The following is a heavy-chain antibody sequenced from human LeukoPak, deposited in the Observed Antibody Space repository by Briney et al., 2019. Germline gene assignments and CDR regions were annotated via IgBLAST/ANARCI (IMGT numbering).Heavy chain of an antibody. CDR2: ISWNSGSI. Sequence: GGSLRLSCAASGFTFDDYAMHWVRQAPGKGLEWVSGISWNSGSIGYADSVKGRFTISRDNAKNSLSLQMNSLRAEDTAVYYCVREGREGYGMDVWGQGTTVTVSS. V-gene: IGHV3-9*01. D-gene: IGHD1-26*01. CDR3: VREGREGYGMDV. CDR1: GFTFDDYA. J-gene: IGHJ6*02.